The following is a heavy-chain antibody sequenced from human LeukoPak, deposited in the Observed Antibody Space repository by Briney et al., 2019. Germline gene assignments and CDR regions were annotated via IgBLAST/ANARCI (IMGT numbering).Heavy chain of an antibody. CDR3: ARHVHTTMVVSPFDH. V-gene: IGHV4-61*01. D-gene: IGHD5-18*01. J-gene: IGHJ4*02. Sequence: SETLSLTCTVSGGSIRSGSYYWSWIRQPPGKGLEWIGYIYYSGSTNNNPSLKSRVIISVDTSKNQFSLRLSSVTAADTAVYYCARHVHTTMVVSPFDHWGQGTLVTVSS. CDR1: GGSIRSGSYY. CDR2: IYYSGST.